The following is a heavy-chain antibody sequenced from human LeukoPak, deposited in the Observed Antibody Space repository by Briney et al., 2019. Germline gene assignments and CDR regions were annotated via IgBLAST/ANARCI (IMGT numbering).Heavy chain of an antibody. Sequence: SVKVSCKASGGTFSSYTISWVRQAPGQGLEWMGRIIPIPGIANYAQKFQGRVTITADKSTSTAYMELSSLRSEDTAVYYCARDRPGYSGYDDQGVDWFDPWGQGTLVTVSS. V-gene: IGHV1-69*04. D-gene: IGHD5-12*01. J-gene: IGHJ5*02. CDR2: IIPIPGIA. CDR3: ARDRPGYSGYDDQGVDWFDP. CDR1: GGTFSSYT.